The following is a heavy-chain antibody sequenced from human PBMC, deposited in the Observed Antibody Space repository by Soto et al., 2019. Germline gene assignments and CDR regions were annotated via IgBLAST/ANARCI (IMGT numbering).Heavy chain of an antibody. Sequence: GGSLRLSCAASGFTFSSYGMHWVRQAPGKGLEWVAVISYDESNKYYAVSVKGRFTISRDNSKNTLCLQMNSLRAEDTAVYFCAKERELLWFGHGMDVWGQGTSVTVSS. J-gene: IGHJ6*02. V-gene: IGHV3-30*18. CDR3: AKERELLWFGHGMDV. CDR2: ISYDESNK. D-gene: IGHD3-10*01. CDR1: GFTFSSYG.